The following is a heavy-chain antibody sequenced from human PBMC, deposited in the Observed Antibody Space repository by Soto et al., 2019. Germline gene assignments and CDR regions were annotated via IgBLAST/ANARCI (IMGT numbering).Heavy chain of an antibody. CDR1: GFTFNNAW. D-gene: IGHD3-22*01. J-gene: IGHJ4*02. V-gene: IGHV3-15*01. CDR2: IKSKTDGGTT. Sequence: EVQLVESGGGLVKPGGSLRLSCVASGFTFNNAWMNWVRQALGKGLEWVGRIKSKTDGGTTDYAAPVKGRFTISRDDSKTTLYLQMNGLKTEDTAVYYCTTAENYYDSSSFDYWGQGTLVTVSS. CDR3: TTAENYYDSSSFDY.